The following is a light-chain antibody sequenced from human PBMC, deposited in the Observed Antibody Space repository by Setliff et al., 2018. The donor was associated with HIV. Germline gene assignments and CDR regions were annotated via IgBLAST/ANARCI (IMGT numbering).Light chain of an antibody. V-gene: IGLV2-23*02. CDR1: RSDLGSYNL. CDR2: EVN. CDR3: CSYAGGRSFV. Sequence: ALTQPASVSGSPGQSITISCTGSRSDLGSYNLVSWYQHHPGKAPKLLLYEVNKRPSGVSNRFSGSKFGDTASLTISGLQAEDEADYFCCSYAGGRSFVFGPGTKVTVL. J-gene: IGLJ1*01.